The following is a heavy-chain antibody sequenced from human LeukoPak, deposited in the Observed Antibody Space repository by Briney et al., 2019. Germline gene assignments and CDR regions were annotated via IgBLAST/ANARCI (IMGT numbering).Heavy chain of an antibody. CDR1: GFTFSSYG. V-gene: IGHV3-30*18. Sequence: PGRSLRLSCAASGFTFSSYGMHWVRQAPGRGLEWVAVISYDGSNEYYADSVKGRFTISRDNSKNTVYIQMNSLRVEDTAVYYCAKEDYYGSGSYLGYWGQGTPVTVSS. D-gene: IGHD3-10*01. CDR2: ISYDGSNE. CDR3: AKEDYYGSGSYLGY. J-gene: IGHJ4*02.